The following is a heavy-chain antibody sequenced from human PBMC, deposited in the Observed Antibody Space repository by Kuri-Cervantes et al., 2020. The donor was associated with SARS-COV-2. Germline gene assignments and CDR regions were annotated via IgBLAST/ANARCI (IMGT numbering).Heavy chain of an antibody. J-gene: IGHJ6*02. CDR3: ARGRVYARRIYYYYYGMDV. CDR2: INHSGST. Sequence: SETLSLTCTVSGGSINSAGYYWSWIRQRPGKGLEWIGEINHSGSTNYNPSLKSRVTISVDTSKNQFSLKLSSVTAADTAVYYCARGRVYARRIYYYYYGMDVWGQGTTVTVSS. V-gene: IGHV4-34*01. CDR1: GGSINSAGYY. D-gene: IGHD3-16*01.